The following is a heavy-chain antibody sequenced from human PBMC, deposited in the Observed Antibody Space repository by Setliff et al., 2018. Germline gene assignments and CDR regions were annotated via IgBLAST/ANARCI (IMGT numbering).Heavy chain of an antibody. D-gene: IGHD3-10*01. CDR3: AKDDQIRGHNLDY. J-gene: IGHJ4*02. CDR2: IKEDGSQR. V-gene: IGHV3-7*03. Sequence: GGSLRLSCAASGFDFKTHWMDWARQAPGKGLEWVANIKEDGSQRNYVDAVRGRFTVSRDNARNLLYLQMNSLRVDDTATYYCAKDDQIRGHNLDYWGQGALVTVSS. CDR1: GFDFKTHW.